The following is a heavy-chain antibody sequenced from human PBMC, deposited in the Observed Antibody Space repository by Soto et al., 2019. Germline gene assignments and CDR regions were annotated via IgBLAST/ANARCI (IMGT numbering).Heavy chain of an antibody. V-gene: IGHV1-18*04. J-gene: IGHJ4*02. D-gene: IGHD2-15*01. CDR2: ISAYNGNT. Sequence: QVQRVQSGAEVKKPGASVKVSCNASGYTFTSYGISWVRQAPGQGLEWMGWISAYNGNTNYAQKLQGRVTMTKDTTTSTAYMELRSLRSDDTAVYYCARDTLGSRGSCYPYWGQGALVTVSS. CDR1: GYTFTSYG. CDR3: ARDTLGSRGSCYPY.